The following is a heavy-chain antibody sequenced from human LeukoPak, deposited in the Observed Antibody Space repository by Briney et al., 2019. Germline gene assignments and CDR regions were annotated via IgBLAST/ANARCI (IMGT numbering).Heavy chain of an antibody. J-gene: IGHJ4*02. CDR3: VKEDSSGYYPFDY. CDR1: GFTFSSYA. D-gene: IGHD3-22*01. V-gene: IGHV3-64D*06. Sequence: GGSLRLSCSASGFTFSSYAMHWVRQAPGKGLEYVSAISSSGGSTYYADSVKGRFTISRDNSKNTLYLQMSSLRDEDTAVYYCVKEDSSGYYPFDYWGQGTLVTVSS. CDR2: ISSSGGST.